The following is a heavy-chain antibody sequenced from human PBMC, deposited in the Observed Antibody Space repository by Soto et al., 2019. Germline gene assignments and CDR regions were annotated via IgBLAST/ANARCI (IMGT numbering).Heavy chain of an antibody. J-gene: IGHJ4*02. D-gene: IGHD3-10*01. V-gene: IGHV4-59*01. CDR2: LYYSAST. Sequence: QVQLQESGPGLVKPSETLSLSCTVPGGSISDYYWSWIRQPPGERLEWIGYLYYSASTNYNPSTNDNTANRSRVTILLNTSNNQYSLRLSSVTAADTAVYYCATGRVYYGSEYWGKGNLVTVSS. CDR3: ATGRVYYGSEY. CDR1: GGSISDYY.